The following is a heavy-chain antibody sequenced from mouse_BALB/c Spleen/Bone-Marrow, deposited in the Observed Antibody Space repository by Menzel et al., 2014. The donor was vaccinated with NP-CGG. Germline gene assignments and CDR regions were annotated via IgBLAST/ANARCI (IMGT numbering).Heavy chain of an antibody. J-gene: IGHJ4*01. V-gene: IGHV2-9*02. CDR1: GFSLSSYG. CDR3: ARPNYYGSYYAMDY. CDR2: IWAGGST. D-gene: IGHD1-1*01. Sequence: VQVEESGPGLVAPSQSLSITCTVSGFSLSSYGVHWVRQPPGKGLEWLGVIWAGGSTNYNSALMSRLSISKDNSKSQVYLKMNSLQTDDTAMSYYARPNYYGSYYAMDYWGQGTSVTVSS.